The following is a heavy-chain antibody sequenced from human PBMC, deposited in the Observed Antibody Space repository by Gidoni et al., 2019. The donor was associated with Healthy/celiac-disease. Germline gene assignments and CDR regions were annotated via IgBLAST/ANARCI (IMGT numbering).Heavy chain of an antibody. D-gene: IGHD6-6*01. CDR2: IYSGGST. V-gene: IGHV3-66*01. J-gene: IGHJ3*02. CDR3: ARDSRAALSYAFDI. CDR1: GFTVSSNY. Sequence: EVQLVESGGGLVQPGGSLRLSCAASGFTVSSNYMSWVRQAPGKGLEWVSVIYSGGSTYYADSVKGRFTISRDNSKNTLYLQMNSLRAEDTAVYYCARDSRAALSYAFDIWGQGTMVTVSS.